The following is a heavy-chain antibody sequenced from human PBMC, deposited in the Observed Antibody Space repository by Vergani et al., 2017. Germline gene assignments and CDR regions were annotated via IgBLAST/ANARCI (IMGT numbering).Heavy chain of an antibody. CDR3: VKDNEYDADGPFDL. Sequence: VEAGGGLVQPGGSLRLSCTASGFTFQAFALHRVRQVSGRGLEWVSGIDRNYGVKNGNSFEGRFSISRDNAKKAVFLQMHNLRHEDTALYFCVKDNEYDADGPFDLWGRGTLVTVSS. CDR1: GFTFQAFA. D-gene: IGHD1-1*01. CDR2: IDRNYGVK. J-gene: IGHJ2*01. V-gene: IGHV3-9*01.